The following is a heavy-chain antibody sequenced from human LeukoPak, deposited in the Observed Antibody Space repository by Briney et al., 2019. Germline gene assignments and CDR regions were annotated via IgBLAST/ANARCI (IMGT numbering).Heavy chain of an antibody. Sequence: GSLRLSCAASGFTFSSYSMNWIRQPPGKGLEWIGSIYRSGSTYYSPSLKSRITMSIDTSKNQFSLSLNSVTAADTAVYYCARDSITMVRGGWFEPWGQGTLVTVSS. CDR1: GFTFSSYS. CDR2: IYRSGST. D-gene: IGHD3-10*01. V-gene: IGHV4-4*07. CDR3: ARDSITMVRGGWFEP. J-gene: IGHJ5*02.